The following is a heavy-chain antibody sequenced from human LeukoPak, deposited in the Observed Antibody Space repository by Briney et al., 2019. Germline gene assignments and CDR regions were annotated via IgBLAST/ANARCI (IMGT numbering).Heavy chain of an antibody. V-gene: IGHV3-64*01. J-gene: IGHJ4*02. CDR3: ARKGDGDGRYDY. CDR1: GFTFSSYA. Sequence: GGSLRLSCAASGFTFSSYAMHWVRQAPGKGLEYVSAISSNGGSTHYTNSVKGRFTISRDNSKNTLYPQMGSLRAEDMAVYYCARKGDGDGRYDYWGQGTLVTVCS. CDR2: ISSNGGST. D-gene: IGHD5-24*01.